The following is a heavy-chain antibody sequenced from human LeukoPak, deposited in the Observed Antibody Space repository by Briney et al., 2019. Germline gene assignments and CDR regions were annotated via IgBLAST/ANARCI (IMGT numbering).Heavy chain of an antibody. V-gene: IGHV1-18*01. D-gene: IGHD2-15*01. J-gene: IGHJ4*02. CDR1: GYTFTSYG. CDR2: ISAYNGNT. CDR3: AILGSELLGTAFDY. Sequence: ASVKVSCKASGYTFTSYGISWVRQARGQGREGMGWISAYNGNTKYAQKLQGRVTMTTDTSTSTAYMELRSLRSDDTAVYYCAILGSELLGTAFDYWGQGTLVTVSS.